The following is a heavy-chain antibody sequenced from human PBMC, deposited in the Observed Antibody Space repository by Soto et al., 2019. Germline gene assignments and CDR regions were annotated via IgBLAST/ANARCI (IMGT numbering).Heavy chain of an antibody. J-gene: IGHJ4*02. CDR2: IYYSGST. CDR1: GGSISSYY. V-gene: IGHV4-59*01. D-gene: IGHD4-17*01. CDR3: AGLMTTVREYELGFDY. Sequence: SETLSLTCTVSGGSISSYYWSWIRQPPGKGLEWIGYIYYSGSTNYNPSLKSRVTISVDTSKNQFSLKLSSVTAADTAVYYCAGLMTTVREYELGFDYWGQGTLVTVSS.